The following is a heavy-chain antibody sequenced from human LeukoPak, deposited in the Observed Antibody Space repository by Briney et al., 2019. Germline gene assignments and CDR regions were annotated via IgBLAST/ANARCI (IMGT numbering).Heavy chain of an antibody. Sequence: ASVKVSCKASGYTFTGYYMHWVRQAPGQGLEWMGWINPNSGGTNYAQKFQGRVTMTRDTSISTAYMELGRLRSDDTAVYYCAREPGAHYDFWSGFVNWGQGTLVTVSS. D-gene: IGHD3-3*01. V-gene: IGHV1-2*02. CDR1: GYTFTGYY. CDR3: AREPGAHYDFWSGFVN. J-gene: IGHJ4*02. CDR2: INPNSGGT.